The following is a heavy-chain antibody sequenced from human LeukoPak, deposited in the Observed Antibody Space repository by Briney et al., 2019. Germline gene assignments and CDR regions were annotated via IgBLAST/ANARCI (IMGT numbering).Heavy chain of an antibody. Sequence: SETPSLTCTVSGGSISSYYWSWIRQPPGKGLEWIGYIYYSGSTNYNPSLKSRVTISVDTSKNQFSLRLSSVTAADTAMYYCAKVVGADFDYWGQGALVTVSS. CDR1: GGSISSYY. CDR3: AKVVGADFDY. D-gene: IGHD1-26*01. J-gene: IGHJ4*02. CDR2: IYYSGST. V-gene: IGHV4-59*12.